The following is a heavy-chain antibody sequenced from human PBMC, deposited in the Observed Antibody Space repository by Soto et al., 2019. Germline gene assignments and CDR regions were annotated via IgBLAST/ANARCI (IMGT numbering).Heavy chain of an antibody. J-gene: IGHJ3*02. D-gene: IGHD3-16*02. V-gene: IGHV4-31*03. CDR2: IYYSGST. CDR1: GGSISSGGYY. Sequence: PSETLSLTCTVSGGSISSGGYYWSWIRQHPGKGLEWIGYIYYSGSTYYNPSLKSRVTISVDTSKNQFSLKLSSVTAAETAVYYCARVRLGELSLVPAFDIWGQGTMVTVSS. CDR3: ARVRLGELSLVPAFDI.